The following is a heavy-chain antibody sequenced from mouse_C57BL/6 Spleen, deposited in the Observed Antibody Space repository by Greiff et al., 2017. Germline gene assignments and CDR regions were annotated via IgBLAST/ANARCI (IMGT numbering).Heavy chain of an antibody. Sequence: VKLVESGPGLVAPSQSLSITCTVSGFSLTSYGVDWVRQSPGKGLEWLGVIWGVGSTNYNSALKSRLSISKDNSKSQVFLKMNSLQTDDTAMYYCARESSSFAMDYWGQGTSVTVSS. D-gene: IGHD1-1*01. J-gene: IGHJ4*01. V-gene: IGHV2-6*01. CDR2: IWGVGST. CDR3: ARESSSFAMDY. CDR1: GFSLTSYG.